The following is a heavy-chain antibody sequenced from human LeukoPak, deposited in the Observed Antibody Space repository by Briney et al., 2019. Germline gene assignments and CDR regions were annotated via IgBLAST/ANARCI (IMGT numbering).Heavy chain of an antibody. J-gene: IGHJ4*02. CDR2: IKQDGGEK. CDR3: VRAIGSNTL. CDR1: GFTFSSYW. V-gene: IGHV3-7*01. D-gene: IGHD4-23*01. Sequence: GGSLRLSCAASGFTFSSYWMNWVRQAPGKGLEWVANIKQDGGEKYYVDSVKGRFTISRDNAKNSLCLQMNSLRAEDTAVYFCVRAIGSNTLWGQGTLVTVSS.